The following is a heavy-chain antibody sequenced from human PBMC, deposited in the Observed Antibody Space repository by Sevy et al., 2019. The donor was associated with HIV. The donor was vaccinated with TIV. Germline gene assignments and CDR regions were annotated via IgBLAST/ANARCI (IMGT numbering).Heavy chain of an antibody. J-gene: IGHJ2*01. Sequence: ASVKVSCKASGGTFSSYAISWVRQAPGQGLEWMGGIIPIFGTANYAQKFQGRVTITADESTSTAYMELSSLRSEDTAVYYCARACGVGTPCGWYFDLWGRGTLVTVSS. V-gene: IGHV1-69*13. CDR1: GGTFSSYA. D-gene: IGHD2-21*02. CDR3: ARACGVGTPCGWYFDL. CDR2: IIPIFGTA.